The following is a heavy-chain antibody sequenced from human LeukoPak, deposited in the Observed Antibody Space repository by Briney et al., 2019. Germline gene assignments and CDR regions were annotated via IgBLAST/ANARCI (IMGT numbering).Heavy chain of an antibody. CDR2: INHSGST. CDR3: ARGSPITGTTDY. CDR1: GGSFSGYY. V-gene: IGHV4-34*01. J-gene: IGHJ4*02. D-gene: IGHD1-7*01. Sequence: SETLSLTCAVYGGSFSGYYWSWIRQPPGKGLEWIGEINHSGSTNYNPSLKSRVTISVDTSKNQFSLKLSSVTAADTAVYYCARGSPITGTTDYWGQGTLVIVSS.